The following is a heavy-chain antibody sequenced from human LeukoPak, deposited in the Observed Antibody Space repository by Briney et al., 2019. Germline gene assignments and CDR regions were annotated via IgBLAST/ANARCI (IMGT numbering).Heavy chain of an antibody. V-gene: IGHV1-18*01. Sequence: ASVKVSCKASGYTFTSYAMNWVRQAPGQGLEWMGWISAYTGNTNYAQKLQGRVTMTTDTSTSTAYMELRSLRSDDTAVYYCARVGYGDYSFEYWGQGTLVTVSS. J-gene: IGHJ4*02. D-gene: IGHD4-17*01. CDR1: GYTFTSYA. CDR2: ISAYTGNT. CDR3: ARVGYGDYSFEY.